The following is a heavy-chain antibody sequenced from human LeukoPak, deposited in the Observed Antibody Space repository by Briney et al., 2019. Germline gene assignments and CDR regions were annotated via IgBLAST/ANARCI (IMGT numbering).Heavy chain of an antibody. CDR1: GGPFLSYA. V-gene: IGHV1-69*01. J-gene: IGHJ6*02. CDR2: IIPIFGTA. CDR3: ARAEDYYYYYGMDV. Sequence: GASVKVSFKASGGPFLSYAISWVRQAPGQGLEWMGGIIPIFGTANYAQKFQGRVTITADESTSTAYMELSSLRSEDTAVYYCARAEDYYYYYGMDVWGQGTTVTVSS.